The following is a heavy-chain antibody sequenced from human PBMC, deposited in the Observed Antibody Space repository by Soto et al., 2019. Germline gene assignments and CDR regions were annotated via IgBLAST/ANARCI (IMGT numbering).Heavy chain of an antibody. J-gene: IGHJ3*01. Sequence: EVQLVESGGGLVQPGGSLRLSCAASGFTFEDYGMHWVRLIPGKGLEWVSGISWNSGSIGYADSVEGRFTISRDNARNSLYLQMSSLRGDDTAFYYCAKDIRAVLHAFDVCGQGALVAVSS. CDR3: AKDIRAVLHAFDV. CDR2: ISWNSGSI. CDR1: GFTFEDYG. V-gene: IGHV3-9*01. D-gene: IGHD3-10*01.